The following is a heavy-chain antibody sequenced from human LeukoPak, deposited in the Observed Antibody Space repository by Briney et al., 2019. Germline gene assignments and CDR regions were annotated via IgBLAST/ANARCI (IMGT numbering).Heavy chain of an antibody. J-gene: IGHJ4*02. D-gene: IGHD3-10*01. V-gene: IGHV3-21*04. CDR3: ARDFGGFGASNL. CDR2: ISSSSSYI. Sequence: GGSLRLSCAASGFTFSTYSMNWVRQAPGKGLEWVSSISSSSSYIYYADSVKGRFTISRDNAKNSLYLQMNSLRAEDTAVYYCARDFGGFGASNLWGQGTLVTVSS. CDR1: GFTFSTYS.